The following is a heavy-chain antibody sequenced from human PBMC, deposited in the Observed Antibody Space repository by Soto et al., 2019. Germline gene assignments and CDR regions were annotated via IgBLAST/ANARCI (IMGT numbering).Heavy chain of an antibody. D-gene: IGHD6-13*01. Sequence: PGGSLRLSCAASGFTFSSYGMHWVRQAPGKGLEWVAVIWYDGSNKYYADPVKGRFTISRDNSKNTLYLQMNSLRAEDTAVYYCAREYRAAAAFNYYYYGMDVWGQGTTVTVSS. CDR3: AREYRAAAAFNYYYYGMDV. J-gene: IGHJ6*02. CDR1: GFTFSSYG. V-gene: IGHV3-33*01. CDR2: IWYDGSNK.